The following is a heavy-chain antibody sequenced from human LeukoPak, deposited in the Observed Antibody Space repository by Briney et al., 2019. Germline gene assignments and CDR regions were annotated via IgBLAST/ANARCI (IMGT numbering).Heavy chain of an antibody. CDR2: INPNSGGT. CDR1: GYTFTGYY. CDR3: ARDAAVLWLGEFPLYYFDY. J-gene: IGHJ4*02. Sequence: GASVKVSRKASGYTFTGYYMHWVRQAPGQGLEWMGWINPNSGGTNYAQKFQGRVTMTRDTSISTAYMELSRLRSDDTAVYYCARDAAVLWLGEFPLYYFDYWGQGTLVTVSS. D-gene: IGHD3-10*01. V-gene: IGHV1-2*02.